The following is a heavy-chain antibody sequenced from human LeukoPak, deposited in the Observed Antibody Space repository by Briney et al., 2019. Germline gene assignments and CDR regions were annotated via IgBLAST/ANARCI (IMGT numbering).Heavy chain of an antibody. J-gene: IGHJ4*02. CDR1: GFTFSIAW. Sequence: GGSLRLSCAASGFTFSIAWMSWVRQAPGKGLEWVGRIKSKTDGGTTDYAAPVKGRFTISRDDSKNTLYLQMNSLKTEDTAVYYCTTVIRGRLKLVYWGQGTLVTVSS. CDR3: TTVIRGRLKLVY. CDR2: IKSKTDGGTT. D-gene: IGHD3-10*01. V-gene: IGHV3-15*01.